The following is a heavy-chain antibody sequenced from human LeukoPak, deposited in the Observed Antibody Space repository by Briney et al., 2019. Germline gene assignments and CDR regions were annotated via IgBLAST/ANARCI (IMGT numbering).Heavy chain of an antibody. V-gene: IGHV3-23*01. J-gene: IGHJ3*02. D-gene: IGHD1-26*01. CDR3: AKSFGSYAFGAFDI. Sequence: TGGSLRLSCAASGFTFSSYGMHWVRQAPGKGLEWVSAISGSGGSTYYADSVKGRFTISRDNSKNTLYLQMNSLRAEDTAVYYCAKSFGSYAFGAFDIWGQGTMVTVSS. CDR2: ISGSGGST. CDR1: GFTFSSYG.